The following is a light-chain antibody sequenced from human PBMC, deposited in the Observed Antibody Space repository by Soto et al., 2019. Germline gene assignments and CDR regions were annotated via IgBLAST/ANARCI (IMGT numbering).Light chain of an antibody. J-gene: IGKJ4*01. Sequence: TQSPATLSVSPGERATLSCRASQNIRDNLAWYQQKPGQPPQLIIYWASTRESGVPERFSGSGSGTDFTLTISSLEAEDVAFYWCQQYFDVPFTFGGGTKVEI. CDR3: QQYFDVPFT. CDR1: QNIRDN. V-gene: IGKV4-1*01. CDR2: WAS.